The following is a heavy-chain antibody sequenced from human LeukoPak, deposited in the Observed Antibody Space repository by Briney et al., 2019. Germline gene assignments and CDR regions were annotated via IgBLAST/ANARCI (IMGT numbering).Heavy chain of an antibody. V-gene: IGHV4-59*08. CDR2: IYYNGNT. Sequence: PSETPSLTCSLSHGSTNSYYWTCIPRPPGKALQSIGYIYYNGNTNYSPSLKSRVTVSVDTSKNQFSLNLRSVTAADTAVYYCARRFSGSSELDYWGQGTLVTVSS. CDR1: HGSTNSYY. CDR3: ARRFSGSSELDY. J-gene: IGHJ4*02. D-gene: IGHD1-26*01.